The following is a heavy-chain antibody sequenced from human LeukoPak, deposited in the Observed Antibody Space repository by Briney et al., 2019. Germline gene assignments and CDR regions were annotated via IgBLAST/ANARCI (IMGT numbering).Heavy chain of an antibody. Sequence: GGSLRLSCAASGFTFSSYSMNWVRQAPGKGLEWVSYISSSSSTIYYADSVKGRFTISRDDAKNSLYLQMNSLRAEDTAVYYCARDLLRSSSDYWGRGTLVTVSS. CDR1: GFTFSSYS. D-gene: IGHD6-13*01. CDR3: ARDLLRSSSDY. V-gene: IGHV3-48*01. J-gene: IGHJ4*02. CDR2: ISSSSSTI.